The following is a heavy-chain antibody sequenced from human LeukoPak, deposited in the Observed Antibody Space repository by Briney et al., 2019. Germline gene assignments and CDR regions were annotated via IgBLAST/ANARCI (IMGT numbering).Heavy chain of an antibody. CDR3: ARQVKVGGLIGYYVDF. CDR2: IYYSGST. D-gene: IGHD3-16*01. V-gene: IGHV4-39*01. CDR1: GGSISSSDYY. Sequence: PSETLSLTCTLSGGSISSSDYYWGWIRQPPGKGLEWIGSIYYSGSTYYNPSLKSRVTISVDTSKNQFSLRLSSVTAADTAVYHCARQVKVGGLIGYYVDFWGQGTLVTVSS. J-gene: IGHJ4*02.